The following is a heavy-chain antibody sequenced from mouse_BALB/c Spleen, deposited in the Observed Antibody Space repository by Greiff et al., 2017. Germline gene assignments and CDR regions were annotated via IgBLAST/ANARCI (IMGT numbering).Heavy chain of an antibody. D-gene: IGHD1-1*01. CDR3: ARGDDYYGSSSWYFDV. CDR2: IDPANGNT. Sequence: VQLQQSGAELVKPGASVKLSCTASGFNINDTYMHWVKQRPEQGLEWIGRIDPANGNTKYDPKFQGKATITADTSSNTAYLQLSSLTSEDTAIYYCARGDDYYGSSSWYFDVWGAGTTVTVSS. CDR1: GFNINDTY. V-gene: IGHV14-3*02. J-gene: IGHJ1*01.